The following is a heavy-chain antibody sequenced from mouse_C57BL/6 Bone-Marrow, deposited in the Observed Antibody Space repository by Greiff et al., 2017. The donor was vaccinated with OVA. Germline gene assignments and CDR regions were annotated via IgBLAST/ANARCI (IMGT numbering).Heavy chain of an antibody. D-gene: IGHD3-1*01. J-gene: IGHJ3*01. CDR3: AREGYRAWFAY. CDR1: GYTFPSYW. CDR2: IYPSDSET. V-gene: IGHV1-61*01. Sequence: QVQLQQPGAELVRPGSSVKLSCKASGYTFPSYWMDWVKQRPGQGLEWIGNIYPSDSETHYNQKFKDKATLTVDKSSSTAYMQLSSLTSEDSAVYYCAREGYRAWFAYWGQGTLVTVSA.